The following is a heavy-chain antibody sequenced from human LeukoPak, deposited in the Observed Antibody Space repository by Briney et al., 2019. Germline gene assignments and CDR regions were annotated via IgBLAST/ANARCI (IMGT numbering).Heavy chain of an antibody. CDR2: ISAYNGNT. CDR1: GYTFTSYG. V-gene: IGHV1-18*01. CDR3: ARGTEYNIAVAGQD. D-gene: IGHD6-19*01. Sequence: ASVKVSCKASGYTFTSYGISWVRQATGQGLEWLGSISAYNGNTNYAQKLQGRVTMTTDTSTSTAYMELRSLRSDDTAVYYCARGTEYNIAVAGQDWGQGTLVTVSS. J-gene: IGHJ4*02.